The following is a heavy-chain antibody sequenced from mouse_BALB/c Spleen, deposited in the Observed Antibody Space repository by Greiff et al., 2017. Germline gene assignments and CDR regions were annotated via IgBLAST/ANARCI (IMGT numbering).Heavy chain of an antibody. J-gene: IGHJ4*01. CDR1: GYSITSDYA. CDR3: AREGADYAMDY. Sequence: DVKLVESGPGLVKPSQSLSLTCTVTGYSITSDYAWNWIRQFPGNKLEWMGYISYSGSTSYNPSLKSRISITRDTSKNQFFLQLNSVTTEDTATYYCAREGADYAMDYWGQGTSVTVSS. CDR2: ISYSGST. D-gene: IGHD3-3*01. V-gene: IGHV3-2*02.